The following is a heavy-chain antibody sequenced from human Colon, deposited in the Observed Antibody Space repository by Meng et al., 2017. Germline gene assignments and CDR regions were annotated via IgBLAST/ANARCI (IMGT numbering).Heavy chain of an antibody. CDR3: ARETGSGWYNYFDY. D-gene: IGHD6-19*01. Sequence: GESLKISCAASGFTVSSNYMSWVRQAPGKGLEWVSVIYSGGSTYYADSVKGRFTISRHNSKNTLYLQMNSLRAEDTAVYYCARETGSGWYNYFDYWGQGTLVTAPQ. CDR2: IYSGGST. V-gene: IGHV3-53*04. CDR1: GFTVSSNY. J-gene: IGHJ4*02.